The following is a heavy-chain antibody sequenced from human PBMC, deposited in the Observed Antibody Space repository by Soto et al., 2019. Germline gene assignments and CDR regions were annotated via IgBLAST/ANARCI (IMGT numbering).Heavy chain of an antibody. CDR1: GGSISSGGYY. J-gene: IGHJ5*02. D-gene: IGHD6-19*01. Sequence: SETLSLTCTVSGGSISSGGYYWSWIRQHPGKGLEWIGYIYYSGSTYYNPSLKKRVTISVDTSKNQFSLKLSSVTAADTAVYYCARAAPASEYSSGLYSYNWFDPWGQGTLVTVSS. CDR3: ARAAPASEYSSGLYSYNWFDP. CDR2: IYYSGST. V-gene: IGHV4-31*03.